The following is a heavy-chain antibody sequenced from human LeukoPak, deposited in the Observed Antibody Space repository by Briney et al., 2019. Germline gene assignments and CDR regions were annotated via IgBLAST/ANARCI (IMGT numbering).Heavy chain of an antibody. CDR3: ARGFGELLTGWAFDI. CDR1: GYRFITFG. Sequence: ASVTVSCKTSGYRFITFGINWVRQAPGQGLEWMGWINPYNGNRYYAKKFQGRFNMTTDTSTSTVYLELQTLTSDDTAIYYCARGFGELLTGWAFDIWGQGTMVTVSS. D-gene: IGHD3-10*01. V-gene: IGHV1-18*01. CDR2: INPYNGNR. J-gene: IGHJ3*02.